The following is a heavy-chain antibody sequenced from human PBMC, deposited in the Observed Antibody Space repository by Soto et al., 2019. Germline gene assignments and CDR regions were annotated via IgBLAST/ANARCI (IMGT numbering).Heavy chain of an antibody. V-gene: IGHV3-21*01. CDR2: IRGFSPYT. D-gene: IGHD2-15*01. J-gene: IGHJ6*02. CDR3: ARDRGYDAHDYYYNAMDV. Sequence: PGGSLRLSCAASGFTFTRYSMNWVRQAPGKGLEWVSGIRGFSPYTFYAESVKGRFTISRGNAKNSLYLQMNSLRAEDTAVYYCARDRGYDAHDYYYNAMDVWGQGTTVTVSS. CDR1: GFTFTRYS.